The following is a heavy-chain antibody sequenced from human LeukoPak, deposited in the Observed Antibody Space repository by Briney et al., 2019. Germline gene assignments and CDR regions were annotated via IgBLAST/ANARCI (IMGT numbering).Heavy chain of an antibody. CDR1: GFTFSTYT. D-gene: IGHD3-10*01. CDR3: LKDFGRNLGGPGY. V-gene: IGHV3-23*01. Sequence: GGSLRLSCIASGFTFSTYTMAWVRQAQGGGLEWVSAIGGDGGGTFYADSVKGRFAISRDNSKSTLYLQMNSLRAEDTAVYYCLKDFGRNLGGPGYWGRGTLVTVSS. CDR2: IGGDGGGT. J-gene: IGHJ4*02.